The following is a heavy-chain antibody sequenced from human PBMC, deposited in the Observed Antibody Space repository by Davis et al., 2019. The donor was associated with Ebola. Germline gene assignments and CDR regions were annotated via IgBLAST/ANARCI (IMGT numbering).Heavy chain of an antibody. CDR2: IIPIFGTA. D-gene: IGHD6-6*01. V-gene: IGHV1-69*06. CDR1: GGTFSSYA. J-gene: IGHJ6*02. Sequence: AASVKVSCKASGGTFSSYAISWVRQAPGQGLEWMGGIIPIFGTANYAQKFQGRVTITADKSTSTAYMELSSLRSEDTAVYYCARDNLGLSSSESRDYYYYGMDVWGQGTTVTVSS. CDR3: ARDNLGLSSSESRDYYYYGMDV.